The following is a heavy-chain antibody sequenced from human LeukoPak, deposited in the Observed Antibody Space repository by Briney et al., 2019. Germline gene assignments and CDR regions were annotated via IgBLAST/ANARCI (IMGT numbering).Heavy chain of an antibody. CDR3: ARLGASRRGYCSSTSCRGYGDI. Sequence: GGSLRLSCAASGFTVSSNYMSWVRQAAGKGREGVSGIYSGGSTYYADSVKGRFTISRDNSKNTLYLQMNSLRAEETAVYYCARLGASRRGYCSSTSCRGYGDIWGQGTMVTVSS. J-gene: IGHJ3*02. V-gene: IGHV3-53*01. D-gene: IGHD2-2*01. CDR1: GFTVSSNY. CDR2: IYSGGST.